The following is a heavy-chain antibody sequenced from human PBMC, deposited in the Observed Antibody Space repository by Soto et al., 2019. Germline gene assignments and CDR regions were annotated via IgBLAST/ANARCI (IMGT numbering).Heavy chain of an antibody. CDR1: GFTFSSYW. CDR2: INSDGGST. Sequence: GGSLRLSCAASGFTFSSYWMHWVRQAPGKGLVWVSRINSDGGSTTYADSVKGRFTISRDNAKNTLYLQMNSLRVEDTAVYYCAKRDWSRSSCQYYLDYWGRGTLVTVSS. CDR3: AKRDWSRSSCQYYLDY. D-gene: IGHD6-13*01. V-gene: IGHV3-74*01. J-gene: IGHJ4*02.